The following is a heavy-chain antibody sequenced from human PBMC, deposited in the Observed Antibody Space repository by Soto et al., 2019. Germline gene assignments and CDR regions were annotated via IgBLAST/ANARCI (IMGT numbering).Heavy chain of an antibody. CDR1: GYTFTSYD. D-gene: IGHD3-22*01. J-gene: IGHJ4*02. CDR3: ARDNVDSSGYYAQLDY. Sequence: GASVKVSCKASGYTFTSYDINWVRQATGQGLEWMEWMNPNSGNTGYAQKFQGRVTMTRNTSISTAYMELSSLRSEGTAVYYCARDNVDSSGYYAQLDYWGQGTLVTVSS. CDR2: MNPNSGNT. V-gene: IGHV1-8*01.